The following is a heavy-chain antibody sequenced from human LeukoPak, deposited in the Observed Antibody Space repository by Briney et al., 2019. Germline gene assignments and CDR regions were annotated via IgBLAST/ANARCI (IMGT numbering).Heavy chain of an antibody. V-gene: IGHV3-53*05. CDR2: IYVDNNV. Sequence: PGGSLRLSCVASGFIVSNNYLNWVRQAPGKGLEWLSIIYVDNNVYYADSVKGRFTISRDNAMNSLYLQMNSLRAEDTALYYCAKDIETSRAYNSGWDYWGQGTLVTVSS. D-gene: IGHD5-12*01. CDR1: GFIVSNNY. CDR3: AKDIETSRAYNSGWDY. J-gene: IGHJ4*02.